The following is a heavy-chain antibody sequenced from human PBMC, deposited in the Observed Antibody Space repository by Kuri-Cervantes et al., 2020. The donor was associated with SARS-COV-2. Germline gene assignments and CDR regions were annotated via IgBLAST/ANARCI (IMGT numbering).Heavy chain of an antibody. J-gene: IGHJ6*02. CDR1: GFTFSTYR. D-gene: IGHD6-13*01. CDR2: ISFDESDK. V-gene: IGHV3-30*18. Sequence: GESLKISCAASGFTFSTYRMHWVRPAPGKGLEWVSVISFDESDKSYVDSVKGRFTISRDNSKSTLYLQMNSLRAEDTAVYYCAKDHGPYSRATAYYGMDVWGQGTTVTVSS. CDR3: AKDHGPYSRATAYYGMDV.